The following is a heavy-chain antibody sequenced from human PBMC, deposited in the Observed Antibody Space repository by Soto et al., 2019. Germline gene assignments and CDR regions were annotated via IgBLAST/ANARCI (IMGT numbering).Heavy chain of an antibody. CDR3: ARYPGGSFGVVKKPRRYWYFDL. CDR1: GYTFTSYY. V-gene: IGHV1-46*01. CDR2: INPSGGST. Sequence: QVQLVQSGAEVKKPGASVKVSCKASGYTFTSYYMHWVRQAPGQGLEWMGIINPSGGSTSYAQKFQGRGTMTRYTSTSTFYMGLGSLRSEDPAVYYWARYPGGSFGVVKKPRRYWYFDLWGRGTLVTVSS. D-gene: IGHD3-3*01. J-gene: IGHJ2*01.